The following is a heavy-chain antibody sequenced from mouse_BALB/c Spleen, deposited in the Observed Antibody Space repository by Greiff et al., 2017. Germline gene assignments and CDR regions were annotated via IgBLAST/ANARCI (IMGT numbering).Heavy chain of an antibody. J-gene: IGHJ3*01. CDR3: AAGDYDEAY. D-gene: IGHD2-4*01. CDR1: GYTFTDYE. Sequence: QVQLQQSGAELVRPGASVTLSCKASGYTFTDYEMHWVKQTPVHGLEWIGAIDPETGGTAYNQKFKGKATLTADKSSSTAYMELRSLTSEDSAVYYCAAGDYDEAYWGQGTLVTVSA. V-gene: IGHV1-15*01. CDR2: IDPETGGT.